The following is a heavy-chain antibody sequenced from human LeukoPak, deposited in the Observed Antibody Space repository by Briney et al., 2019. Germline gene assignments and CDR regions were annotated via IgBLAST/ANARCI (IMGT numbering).Heavy chain of an antibody. D-gene: IGHD3-22*01. CDR3: AHMDYYDSSGYYGLGLNWFDP. Sequence: SGPTLVKPAQTLTLTCTFSGFSLSTSGVGVGWIRQPPGKALEWLALIYWDDDKRYSPSLKSRLTITKDTSKNQVVLTMTNMDPVDTATYYCAHMDYYDSSGYYGLGLNWFDPWGQGTPVTVSS. CDR2: IYWDDDK. CDR1: GFSLSTSGVG. V-gene: IGHV2-5*02. J-gene: IGHJ5*02.